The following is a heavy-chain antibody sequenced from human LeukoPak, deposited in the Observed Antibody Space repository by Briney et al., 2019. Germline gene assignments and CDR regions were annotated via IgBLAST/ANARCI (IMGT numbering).Heavy chain of an antibody. V-gene: IGHV4-38-2*02. D-gene: IGHD6-6*01. CDR2: IYHSGST. CDR1: GYSISSGYY. CDR3: ERERSSSSDY. Sequence: SETLSLTCAVSGYSISSGYYWGWIRQPPGKGLEWIGSIYHSGSTYYNPSLKSRGTISVDTSKNQFSLKLSSVTATDAAIYYCERERSSSSDYWGQGTLVTVSS. J-gene: IGHJ4*02.